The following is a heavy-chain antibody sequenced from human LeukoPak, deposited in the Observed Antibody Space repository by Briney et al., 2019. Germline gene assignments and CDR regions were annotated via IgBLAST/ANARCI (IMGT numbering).Heavy chain of an antibody. CDR2: IYSGGST. CDR3: ARDAGLYSGYDSDY. Sequence: LGGSLRLSCAASRFTVISNYMSWVRQAPGKGLEWVSVIYSGGSTYYADSVKGRFTIPRDNSKTTLYLQMNSLRAEDTAVYYRARDAGLYSGYDSDYWGQGTLVTVSS. J-gene: IGHJ4*02. V-gene: IGHV3-53*01. D-gene: IGHD5-12*01. CDR1: RFTVISNY.